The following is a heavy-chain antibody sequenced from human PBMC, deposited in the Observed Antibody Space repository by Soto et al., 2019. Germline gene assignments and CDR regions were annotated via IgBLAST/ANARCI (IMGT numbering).Heavy chain of an antibody. V-gene: IGHV1-18*01. CDR1: GYTFTSYG. J-gene: IGHJ5*02. D-gene: IGHD3-3*02. CDR3: ARAVLIFPHNWFDP. CDR2: IGAYNGNT. Sequence: ASVKVSCTDSGYTFTSYGISWVRQAPGQGLEWMGWIGAYNGNTNYAQKLQGRVTMTTDTSTSTAYMELRSLRSDDTAVYYCARAVLIFPHNWFDPWGQGTLVTVSS.